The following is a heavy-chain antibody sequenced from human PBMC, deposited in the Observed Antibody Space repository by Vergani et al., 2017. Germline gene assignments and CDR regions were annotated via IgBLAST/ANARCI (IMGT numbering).Heavy chain of an antibody. CDR1: PVSFSGYS. J-gene: IGHJ4*02. CDR3: AVAAAGTHYFDY. Sequence: QVQLQQWGAGLLKPSETLSLTSPLSPVSFSGYSCSCIRQPPGKGLGCIWEINHSGSTNYNTSLKSRVTISVDTSKNQFSLKLSSVTAADTAVYYCAVAAAGTHYFDYWGQGTLVTVSS. V-gene: IGHV4-34*01. CDR2: INHSGST. D-gene: IGHD6-13*01.